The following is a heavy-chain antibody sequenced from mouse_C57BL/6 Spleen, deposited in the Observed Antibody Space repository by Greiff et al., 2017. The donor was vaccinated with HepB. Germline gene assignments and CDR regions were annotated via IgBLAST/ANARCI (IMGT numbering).Heavy chain of an antibody. CDR3: ARQNYSNSWVAY. Sequence: VQLQQSGAELVMPGASVKLSCKASGYTFTSYWMHWVKQRPGQGLEWIGEIDPSDSYTNYNQKFKGKSTLTVDKSSSTAYMQLSSLTSEDSAVYYCARQNYSNSWVAYWGQGTLVTVSA. V-gene: IGHV1-69*01. CDR2: IDPSDSYT. D-gene: IGHD2-5*01. J-gene: IGHJ3*01. CDR1: GYTFTSYW.